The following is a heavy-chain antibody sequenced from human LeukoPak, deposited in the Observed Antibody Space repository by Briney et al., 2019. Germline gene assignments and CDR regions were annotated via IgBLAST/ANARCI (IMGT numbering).Heavy chain of an antibody. D-gene: IGHD3-10*01. CDR3: ARDGAPRGALFDY. Sequence: SETLSLTCAVSGYSISGGYYWGWIRQPPGKGLEWIGSIYHSGSTYYNPSLKSRVTISVDTSKNQFSLKLSSVTAADTAVYYCARDGAPRGALFDYWGQGTLVTVSS. V-gene: IGHV4-38-2*02. CDR1: GYSISGGYY. J-gene: IGHJ4*02. CDR2: IYHSGST.